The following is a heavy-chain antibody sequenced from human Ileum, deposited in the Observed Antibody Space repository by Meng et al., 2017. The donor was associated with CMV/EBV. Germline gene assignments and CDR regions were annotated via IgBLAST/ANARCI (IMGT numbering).Heavy chain of an antibody. Sequence: RESGPGLVKPSETLSLTCNASGGSVNRNTYYWGWIRQPPGKSLEWIVTILDSGSAFYNPSLQSRVSVSIDMSRNQLSLSLSSVTAADTAVYYCVRDHGSSSWFFYWGQGTLVTVSS. CDR2: ILDSGSA. CDR3: VRDHGSSSWFFY. D-gene: IGHD6-13*01. V-gene: IGHV4-39*07. J-gene: IGHJ4*02. CDR1: GGSVNRNTYY.